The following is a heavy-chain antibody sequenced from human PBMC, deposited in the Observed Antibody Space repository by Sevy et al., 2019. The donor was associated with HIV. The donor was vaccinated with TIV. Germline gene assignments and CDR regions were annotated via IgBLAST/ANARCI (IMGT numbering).Heavy chain of an antibody. J-gene: IGHJ4*02. CDR1: GGSIRSYY. CDR3: ARDKGGSTWFLLDS. CDR2: IYSGGNT. Sequence: SETLSLTCAVSGGSIRSYYWSWIRQPAGKGLEWIGRIYSGGNTNYNPSLKSRVTMSVDTSKNQFSLELRSVTAADTAVYYCARDKGGSTWFLLDSWGQGRLVTVSS. V-gene: IGHV4-4*07. D-gene: IGHD6-13*01.